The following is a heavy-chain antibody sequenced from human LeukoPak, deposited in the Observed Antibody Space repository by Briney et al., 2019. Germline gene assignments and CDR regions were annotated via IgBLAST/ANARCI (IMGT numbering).Heavy chain of an antibody. CDR3: ARARNYYDRSGYYY. D-gene: IGHD3-22*01. Sequence: SQTLSLTCTVSGGSISSGDYYWSWLRQPPGKGLEWIGYIYYSGSTYYNPSLKSRVTISVDTSKNQFSLKLSSVTAADTAVYYCARARNYYDRSGYYYWGQGTLVTVSS. J-gene: IGHJ4*02. CDR1: GGSISSGDYY. CDR2: IYYSGST. V-gene: IGHV4-30-4*01.